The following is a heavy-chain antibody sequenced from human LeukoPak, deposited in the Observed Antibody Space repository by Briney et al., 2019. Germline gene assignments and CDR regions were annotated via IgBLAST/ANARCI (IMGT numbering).Heavy chain of an antibody. Sequence: GGSLRLSCAASGFTFSSYGMHWVRQAPGKGLEWVAFIRYDGSNKYYADSVKGRFTISRDNSKNTLYLQMNSLRAEDTAVYYCAKERTGTTSGGCFDYWGQGTLVTVSS. CDR3: AKERTGTTSGGCFDY. V-gene: IGHV3-30*02. CDR1: GFTFSSYG. J-gene: IGHJ4*02. D-gene: IGHD1-1*01. CDR2: IRYDGSNK.